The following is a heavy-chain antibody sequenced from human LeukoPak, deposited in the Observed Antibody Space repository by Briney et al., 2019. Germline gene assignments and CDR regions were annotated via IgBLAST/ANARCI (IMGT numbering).Heavy chain of an antibody. CDR1: GGTFSSYA. D-gene: IGHD6-6*01. CDR2: IIPIFGTA. V-gene: IGHV1-69*13. CDR3: ARDGIAARPHYYYYYMDV. Sequence: SVEVSCKASGGTFSSYAISWVRQAPGQGLEWMGGIIPIFGTANYAQKFQGRVTITADESTSTAYMEQSSLRSEDTAVYYCARDGIAARPHYYYYYMDVWGKGTTVTVSS. J-gene: IGHJ6*03.